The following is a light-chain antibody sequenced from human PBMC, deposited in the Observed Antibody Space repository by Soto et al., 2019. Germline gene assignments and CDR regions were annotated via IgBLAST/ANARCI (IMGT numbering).Light chain of an antibody. V-gene: IGLV2-14*01. J-gene: IGLJ1*01. Sequence: QSVLTQPASVSGSPGQSITISCSGTSSDVGGYNYVSWYQQHPGKAPKLIIYEVSDRPSGVSHRFSGSKSGNTASLTISGLLAEDEADYYCKSYTIISAPFVFGAGTKVTVL. CDR1: SSDVGGYNY. CDR2: EVS. CDR3: KSYTIISAPFV.